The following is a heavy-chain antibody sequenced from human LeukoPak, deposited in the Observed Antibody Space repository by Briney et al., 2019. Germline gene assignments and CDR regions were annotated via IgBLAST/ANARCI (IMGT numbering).Heavy chain of an antibody. CDR1: GFTFSDYY. Sequence: PGGSLRLSCAASGFTFSDYYMSWIRQAPGKGLEWVSYISSSGSTIYYADSVKGRFTISRDNSKNTLYLQMNSLRAEDTAVYYCANFGGDSSGYYYPLDYWGQGTLVTVSS. CDR3: ANFGGDSSGYYYPLDY. CDR2: ISSSGSTI. V-gene: IGHV3-11*01. J-gene: IGHJ4*02. D-gene: IGHD3-22*01.